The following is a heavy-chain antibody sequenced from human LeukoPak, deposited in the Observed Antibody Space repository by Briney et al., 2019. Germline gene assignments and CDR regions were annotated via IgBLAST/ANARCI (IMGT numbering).Heavy chain of an antibody. V-gene: IGHV4-59*01. J-gene: IGHJ4*02. CDR3: ARGENRAEFDY. CDR2: IYYSGST. D-gene: IGHD2/OR15-2a*01. Sequence: SETLSLTCTVSGGSISSYYWSWIRQPPGKGLEWMGYIYYSGSTNYNPSLKSRVTISVDTSKNQFSLKLSSVTAADTAVYYCARGENRAEFDYWGQGTLVTVSS. CDR1: GGSISSYY.